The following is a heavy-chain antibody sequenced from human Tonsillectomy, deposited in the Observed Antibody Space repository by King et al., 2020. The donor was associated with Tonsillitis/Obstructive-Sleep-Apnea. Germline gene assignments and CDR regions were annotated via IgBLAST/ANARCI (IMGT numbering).Heavy chain of an antibody. V-gene: IGHV3-30*01. CDR3: ARVRYSGYDFDY. CDR1: GFTFSSYA. D-gene: IGHD5-12*01. Sequence: VQLVQSGGGVVQPGRSLRLSCAASGFTFSSYAMHWVRQAPGKGLEWVAVISYDGSNKYYADSVKGRFTISRDNSKNTLYLQMNSLRAEDTAVYYCARVRYSGYDFDYWGQGTLVTVSS. J-gene: IGHJ4*02. CDR2: ISYDGSNK.